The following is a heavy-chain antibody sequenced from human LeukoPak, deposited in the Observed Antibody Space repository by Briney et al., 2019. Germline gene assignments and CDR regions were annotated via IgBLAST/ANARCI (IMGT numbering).Heavy chain of an antibody. J-gene: IGHJ6*03. CDR2: IKQDGGEK. CDR3: ARGYCSSTSCYEGFDYYYMDV. CDR1: GFTFSDYN. V-gene: IGHV3-7*01. Sequence: GSLRLSCAACGFTFSDYNMRWIRQAPGKGLEWVANIKQDGGEKNYVDSVKGRFTICRDNAKNSLCLQMNSLRAEDTAVYYCARGYCSSTSCYEGFDYYYMDVWGKGTTVTVSS. D-gene: IGHD2-2*01.